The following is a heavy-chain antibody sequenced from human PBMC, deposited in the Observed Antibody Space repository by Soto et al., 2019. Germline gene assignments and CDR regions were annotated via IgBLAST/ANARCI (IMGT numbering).Heavy chain of an antibody. CDR2: IYYSGST. Sequence: SETLSLTCTVSGGSISSYYWSWIRQPPGKGLEWIGYIYYSGSTNYNPSLKSRVTISVDTSKNQFSLKLSSVTAADTAVYYCARHRRQQLGIYYYYYGMDVWGQGTTVTAP. D-gene: IGHD6-13*01. J-gene: IGHJ6*02. CDR1: GGSISSYY. CDR3: ARHRRQQLGIYYYYYGMDV. V-gene: IGHV4-59*08.